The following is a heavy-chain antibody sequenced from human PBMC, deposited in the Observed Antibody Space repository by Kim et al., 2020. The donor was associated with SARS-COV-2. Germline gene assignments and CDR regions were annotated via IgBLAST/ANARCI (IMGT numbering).Heavy chain of an antibody. D-gene: IGHD4-17*01. J-gene: IGHJ4*02. V-gene: IGHV4-31*03. Sequence: SETLSLTCTVSGGSISSGGYYWSWIRQHPGKGLEWIGYIYYSGSTYYNPSLKSRVTISVDTSKNQFSLKLSSVTAADTAVYYCARGGAGYGRLRGYFDYWGQGTLVTVSS. CDR2: IYYSGST. CDR1: GGSISSGGYY. CDR3: ARGGAGYGRLRGYFDY.